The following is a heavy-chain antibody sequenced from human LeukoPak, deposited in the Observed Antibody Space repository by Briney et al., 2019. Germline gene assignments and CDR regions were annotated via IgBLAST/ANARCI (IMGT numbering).Heavy chain of an antibody. CDR2: IIPIFGTA. Sequence: SVKVSCKASGGTFSSYAISWVRQAPGQGLEWMGGIIPIFGTANYAQKFQGRVTITADESTSTAYMELSSLRSEDTAVYYCARDGIFPSTANYGMDVWGQGTTVTVSS. V-gene: IGHV1-69*13. CDR1: GGTFSSYA. J-gene: IGHJ6*02. CDR3: ARDGIFPSTANYGMDV. D-gene: IGHD2-15*01.